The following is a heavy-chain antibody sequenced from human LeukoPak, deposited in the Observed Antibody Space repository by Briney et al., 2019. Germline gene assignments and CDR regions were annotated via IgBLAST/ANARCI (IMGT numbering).Heavy chain of an antibody. Sequence: PSETLSLTCTVSGGSVSSGSYYWSWIRQPPGKGLEWIGYIYYSGSTNYNPSLKSRVTISVDTSKNQFSLKLSSVTAADTAVYYCARALMYYYGSGSMYLDLWGRGTLVTVSS. J-gene: IGHJ2*01. D-gene: IGHD3-10*01. CDR1: GGSVSSGSYY. CDR2: IYYSGST. V-gene: IGHV4-61*01. CDR3: ARALMYYYGSGSMYLDL.